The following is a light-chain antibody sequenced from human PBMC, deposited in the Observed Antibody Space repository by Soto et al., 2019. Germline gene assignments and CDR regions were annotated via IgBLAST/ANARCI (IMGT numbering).Light chain of an antibody. CDR2: EVT. CDR3: NSYVGSNNYV. J-gene: IGLJ1*01. Sequence: QSALTQPPSASGSPGQSVTISCIGTASDIGRYNYVSWYQHHPGKAPKLIIYEVTKRPSGVPDRFSGSKSGNTASLTVSGLQADDEAHYYCNSYVGSNNYVFGTGTRSPS. CDR1: ASDIGRYNY. V-gene: IGLV2-8*01.